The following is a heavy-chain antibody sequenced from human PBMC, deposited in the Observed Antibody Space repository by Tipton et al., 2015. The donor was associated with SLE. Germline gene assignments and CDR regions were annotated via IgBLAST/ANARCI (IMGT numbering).Heavy chain of an antibody. CDR3: AKGRYSFDF. J-gene: IGHJ4*02. Sequence: SLRLSCAASGVTFSNYAMNWVRQPPGKGLEWVSVIFSGGATHYADSVRGRFTISRDNSKKTLYLQMNSLRLEDTAIYYCAKGRYSFDFWGQGTLVTVSS. CDR1: GVTFSNYA. V-gene: IGHV3-23*03. CDR2: IFSGGAT.